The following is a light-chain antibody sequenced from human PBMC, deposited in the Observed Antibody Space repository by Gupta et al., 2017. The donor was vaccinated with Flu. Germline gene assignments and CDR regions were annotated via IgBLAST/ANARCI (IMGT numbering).Light chain of an antibody. CDR2: SES. Sequence: QPVVPQEPSLTVSPGWPVPLPCASSAGPVTGGHYANWFQQKPGQARRALIYSESHTHAWTPAGFSGSPLGGKAALTLAGGRPEDEDDYFGLLDDPGYWLFGGGTRLTVL. J-gene: IGLJ3*02. CDR1: AGPVTGGHY. CDR3: LLDDPGYWL. V-gene: IGLV7-43*01.